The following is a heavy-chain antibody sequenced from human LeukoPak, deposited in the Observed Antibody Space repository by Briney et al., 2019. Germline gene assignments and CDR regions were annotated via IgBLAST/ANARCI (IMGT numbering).Heavy chain of an antibody. CDR1: GFTFSSYG. V-gene: IGHV3-33*01. Sequence: GGSLRLSCAASGFTFSSYGMQWVRPAAGKGLEWVAVIWYDGSNKYYADSVKGRFTISRDNSKNTLYLQMNSLRAEDTAGYYCAREGIQLWKAFDYWGQGTLVTVSS. J-gene: IGHJ4*02. D-gene: IGHD5-18*01. CDR2: IWYDGSNK. CDR3: AREGIQLWKAFDY.